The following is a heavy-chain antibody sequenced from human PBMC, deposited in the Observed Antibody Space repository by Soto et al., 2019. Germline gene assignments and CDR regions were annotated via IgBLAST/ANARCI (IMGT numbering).Heavy chain of an antibody. J-gene: IGHJ5*02. Sequence: PSETLSLTCTVSGGSISSSSYYWGWIRQPPGKGLEWIGSIYYSGSTYYNPSLKSRVTISVDTSKNQFSLKLSSVTAADTAVYYCGGITITNWFDPWGQGTLVTVSS. D-gene: IGHD3-3*01. CDR2: IYYSGST. CDR1: GGSISSSSYY. CDR3: GGITITNWFDP. V-gene: IGHV4-39*01.